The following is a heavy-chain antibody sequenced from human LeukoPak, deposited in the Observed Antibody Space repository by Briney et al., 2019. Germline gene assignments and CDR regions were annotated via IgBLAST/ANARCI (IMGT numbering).Heavy chain of an antibody. V-gene: IGHV1-8*01. CDR2: MNPNSGNT. Sequence: GASVKVSCKASGYTFTSYDINWVRQATGQGLEWMGWMNPNSGNTGYAQKFQGRVTMTRNTSISTAYMELSSLRSEDTAVYYCARRDEYCNSTSCETGWGQGTLVTVSS. D-gene: IGHD2-2*01. J-gene: IGHJ4*02. CDR3: ARRDEYCNSTSCETG. CDR1: GYTFTSYD.